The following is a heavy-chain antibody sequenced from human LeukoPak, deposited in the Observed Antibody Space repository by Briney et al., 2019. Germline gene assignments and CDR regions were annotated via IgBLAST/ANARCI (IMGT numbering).Heavy chain of an antibody. J-gene: IGHJ3*02. CDR1: GYTLTSYG. CDR3: ARDAHYYDSSGYYLDAFDI. D-gene: IGHD3-22*01. CDR2: ISAYNGNT. V-gene: IGHV1-18*01. Sequence: GASVKVSCEASGYTLTSYGISWVRQAPGQGLEWMGWISAYNGNTNYAQKLQGRVTMTTDTSTSTAYMELRGLRSDDTAVYYCARDAHYYDSSGYYLDAFDIWGQGTMVTVSS.